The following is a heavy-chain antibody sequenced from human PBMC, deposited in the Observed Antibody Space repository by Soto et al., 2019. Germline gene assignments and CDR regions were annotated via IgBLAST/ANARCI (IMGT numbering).Heavy chain of an antibody. D-gene: IGHD1-7*01. CDR2: IYYSGST. Sequence: SGTLSLTCTVSVGSISSYYWSWIRQPPGEGLEWIGYIYYSGSTNYNPSLKSRVTISVDTSKNQFSLKLSSVTAADTAVYYCARQATTNYYYYYYMDVWGKGTTVTVSS. CDR1: VGSISSYY. J-gene: IGHJ6*03. CDR3: ARQATTNYYYYYYMDV. V-gene: IGHV4-59*08.